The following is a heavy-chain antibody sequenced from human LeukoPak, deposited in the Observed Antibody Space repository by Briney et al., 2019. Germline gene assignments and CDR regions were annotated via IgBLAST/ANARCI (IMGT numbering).Heavy chain of an antibody. CDR2: IYSSGNT. V-gene: IGHV4-59*01. CDR1: GVSISGYY. D-gene: IGHD3-10*01. J-gene: IGHJ6*02. Sequence: PSETLSLTCTVSGVSISGYYWSWIRQPPGKGLEWIAYIYSSGNTIYNPSLKSRLTMSVDTSKNQLSLKLSSVTAADTAVYYCARLYYYGAGNYSPYYYYGMDVWGQGTTVIVSS. CDR3: ARLYYYGAGNYSPYYYYGMDV.